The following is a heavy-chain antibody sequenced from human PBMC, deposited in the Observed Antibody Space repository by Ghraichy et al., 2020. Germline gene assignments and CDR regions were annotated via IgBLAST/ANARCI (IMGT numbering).Heavy chain of an antibody. D-gene: IGHD1-26*01. CDR2: IWYDGSNK. CDR3: ARGGPPPIFDY. V-gene: IGHV3-33*01. Sequence: GGSLRLSCAASGFTFSSYGMHWVRQAPGKGLEWVAVIWYDGSNKYYADSVKGRFTISRDNSKNTLYLQMNSLRAEDTAVYYCARGGPPPIFDYWGQGTLVTVSS. J-gene: IGHJ4*02. CDR1: GFTFSSYG.